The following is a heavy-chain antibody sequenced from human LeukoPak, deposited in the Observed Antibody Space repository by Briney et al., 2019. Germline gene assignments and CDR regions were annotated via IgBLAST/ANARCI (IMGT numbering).Heavy chain of an antibody. CDR3: ARSSKTYYMDV. CDR2: IYYSGST. V-gene: IGHV4-59*13. Sequence: SETLSLTCTVSGGSISTYFWTWIRQPPGKGLEWVGYIYYSGSTHYNSSPKSRVSISIDTSNNQFSLQLNSVTAADTAVYYCARSSKTYYMDVWGRGTTVTVSS. CDR1: GGSISTYF. J-gene: IGHJ6*03.